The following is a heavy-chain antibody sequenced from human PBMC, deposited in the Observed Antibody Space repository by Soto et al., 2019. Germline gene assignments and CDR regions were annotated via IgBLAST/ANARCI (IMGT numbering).Heavy chain of an antibody. CDR3: VRDSGAKLSSS. CDR1: GGTFSSYR. D-gene: IGHD6-13*01. V-gene: IGHV1-69*13. J-gene: IGHJ4*01. Sequence: SVKVSCKASGGTFSSYRINWVRQAPGQGLEWVGGIVPIYRTADYAQKFQGRVTITADESARTSYMELRSLKSQDTAVYYCVRDSGAKLSSSWGHGTLVTVSS. CDR2: IVPIYRTA.